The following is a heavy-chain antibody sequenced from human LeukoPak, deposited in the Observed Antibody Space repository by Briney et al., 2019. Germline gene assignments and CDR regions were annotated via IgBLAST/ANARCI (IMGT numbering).Heavy chain of an antibody. CDR3: VSFYETY. D-gene: IGHD2-2*01. J-gene: IGHJ4*02. Sequence: GGSLRLSCAASGNYWMDWVRQAPGKGLVWVSHINSDGSWTSYADSVKGRFTISKDNAKNTVYLQMNNLRAEDTAVYYCVSFYETYWGRGTLVTVSS. CDR2: INSDGSWT. V-gene: IGHV3-74*01. CDR1: GNYW.